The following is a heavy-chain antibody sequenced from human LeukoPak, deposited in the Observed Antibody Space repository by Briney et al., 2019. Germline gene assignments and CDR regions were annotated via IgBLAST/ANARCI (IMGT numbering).Heavy chain of an antibody. CDR1: GYTFTSYD. V-gene: IGHV1-8*01. CDR3: ARDWGELGAFDI. D-gene: IGHD1-26*01. Sequence: ASVKVSCKASGYTFTSYDIKWVRQATGQGLEWMGWMNPNSGNTGYAQKFQGRVTMARNTSISTAYMELSSLRSEDTAVYYCARDWGELGAFDIWGQGTMVTVSS. CDR2: MNPNSGNT. J-gene: IGHJ3*02.